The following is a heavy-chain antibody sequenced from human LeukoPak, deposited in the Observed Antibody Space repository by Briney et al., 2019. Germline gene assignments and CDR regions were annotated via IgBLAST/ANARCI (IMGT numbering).Heavy chain of an antibody. CDR2: IYYSGST. Sequence: SETLSLTCTVSGGSISRYYWSWIRQPPGKGLEWIGYIYYSGSTNYNPALKSRVTISVDTSKNQFSLRLSSVTAADTAVYYCARSTIAVGRYWYFDLWGRGTLFTVSS. V-gene: IGHV4-59*01. D-gene: IGHD2-15*01. J-gene: IGHJ2*01. CDR1: GGSISRYY. CDR3: ARSTIAVGRYWYFDL.